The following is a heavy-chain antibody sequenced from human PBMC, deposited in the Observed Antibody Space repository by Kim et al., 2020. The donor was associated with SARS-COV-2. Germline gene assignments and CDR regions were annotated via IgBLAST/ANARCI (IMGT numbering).Heavy chain of an antibody. V-gene: IGHV4-34*01. Sequence: SETLSLTCAVYGGSFSGYYWSWIRQPPGKGLEWIGEINHSGSTNYNPSLKSRVTISVDTSKNQFSLKLSSVTAADTAVYYCARRGGKRLRLQYFDYWGQGTLVTVSS. CDR1: GGSFSGYY. CDR3: ARRGGKRLRLQYFDY. CDR2: INHSGST. J-gene: IGHJ4*02. D-gene: IGHD5-12*01.